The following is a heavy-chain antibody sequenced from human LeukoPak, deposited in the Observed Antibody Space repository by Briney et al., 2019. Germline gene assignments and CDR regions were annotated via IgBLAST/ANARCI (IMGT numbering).Heavy chain of an antibody. V-gene: IGHV1-8*01. D-gene: IGHD3-10*01. CDR3: ARARRSAGDAFDI. CDR2: MNPNSGNT. J-gene: IGHJ3*02. CDR1: GYTFTSYD. Sequence: ASVKVSCKASGYTFTSYDINWVRQATGQGLEWMGWMNPNSGNTGYAQKFQGRVTMTRNTSISTAYMELSSLRSEDTAVYYCARARRSAGDAFDIWGQGTMVTVSS.